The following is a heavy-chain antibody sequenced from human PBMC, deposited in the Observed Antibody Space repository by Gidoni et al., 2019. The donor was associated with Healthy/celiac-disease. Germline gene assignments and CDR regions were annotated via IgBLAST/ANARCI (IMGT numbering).Heavy chain of an antibody. CDR1: GFTFSSYG. D-gene: IGHD3-22*01. CDR2: IWYDGSNK. J-gene: IGHJ4*02. V-gene: IGHV3-33*01. Sequence: QVQLVESGGGVVQPGRSLSLSCAASGFTFSSYGMHWVRQAPGKGLEWVAVIWYDGSNKYYADSVKGRFTISRDNSKNTLYLQMNSLRAEDTAVYYCARDGHYYDSSIGYYFDYWGQGTLVTVSS. CDR3: ARDGHYYDSSIGYYFDY.